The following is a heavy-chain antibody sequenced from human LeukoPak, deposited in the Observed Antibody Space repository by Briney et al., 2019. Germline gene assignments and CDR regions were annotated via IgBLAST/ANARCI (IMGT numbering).Heavy chain of an antibody. D-gene: IGHD4-17*01. CDR1: GSTFSTFA. J-gene: IGHJ4*02. CDR3: ATYRQVRLPFES. V-gene: IGHV3-23*01. CDR2: IFPSGGEI. Sequence: GALHPSCPASGSTFSTFAMTGVRQPPGKGLGWGSSIFPSGGEIHYADSVRGGFTISRDNSKSTLSLQMNSLRAEDTAIYYCATYRQVRLPFESWGQGTLVTVSS.